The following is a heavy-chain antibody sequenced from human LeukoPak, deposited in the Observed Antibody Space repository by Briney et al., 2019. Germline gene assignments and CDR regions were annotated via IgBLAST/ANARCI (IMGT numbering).Heavy chain of an antibody. CDR2: IKQDGSEK. D-gene: IGHD6-13*01. V-gene: IGHV3-7*04. CDR3: ARDHSSSWYGSWLY. J-gene: IGHJ4*02. CDR1: GFTFSSYA. Sequence: GGSLRLSCAVSGFTFSSYAMSWVRQAPGKGLEWVANIKQDGSEKYYVDSVKGRFTISRDNAKNSLYLQMNSPRAEDTAVYYCARDHSSSWYGSWLYWGQGTLVTVSS.